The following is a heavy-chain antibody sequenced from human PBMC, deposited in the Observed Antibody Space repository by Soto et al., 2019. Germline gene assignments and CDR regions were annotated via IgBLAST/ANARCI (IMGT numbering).Heavy chain of an antibody. D-gene: IGHD2-2*01. CDR1: GFTFSSYA. J-gene: IGHJ4*02. Sequence: GGSLRLSCSASGFTFSSYAMHWVRQAPGKGLEYVSAISSNGGSTYYTDSVKGRFTISRDNSKNTLYLQMSSLRAEDTAVYYCVKVGCSSTSCIPVDYWGQGTLVTVSS. CDR2: ISSNGGST. CDR3: VKVGCSSTSCIPVDY. V-gene: IGHV3-64D*06.